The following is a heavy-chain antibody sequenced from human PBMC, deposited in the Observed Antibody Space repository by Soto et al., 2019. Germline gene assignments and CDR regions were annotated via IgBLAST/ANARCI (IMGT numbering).Heavy chain of an antibody. Sequence: SVSNAWMNWVRQAPGKGLEWVGRIKSKTDGGTTDYAAPVKGRFTISRDDSKNTLYLQMNSLKTEDTAVYYCTTDILSSSWYQDDYWGQGTLVTVSS. D-gene: IGHD6-13*01. CDR1: SVSNAW. J-gene: IGHJ4*02. V-gene: IGHV3-15*07. CDR3: TTDILSSSWYQDDY. CDR2: IKSKTDGGTT.